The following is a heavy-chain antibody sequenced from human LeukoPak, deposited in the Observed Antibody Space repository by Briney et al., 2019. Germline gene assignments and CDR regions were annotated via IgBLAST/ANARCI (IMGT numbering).Heavy chain of an antibody. D-gene: IGHD3-9*01. J-gene: IGHJ6*02. CDR1: GFTFSRFA. CDR3: AKDRDIILTGHGMDV. CDR2: IGGLGEST. V-gene: IGHV3-23*01. Sequence: GGSLRLSCEASGFTFSRFAMTWVRQAPGKGLEWVSTIGGLGESTNYADSVKGWFTISRDNSKNTLYLQMNNLRAEDTAVYYCAKDRDIILTGHGMDVWGQGTTVTVSS.